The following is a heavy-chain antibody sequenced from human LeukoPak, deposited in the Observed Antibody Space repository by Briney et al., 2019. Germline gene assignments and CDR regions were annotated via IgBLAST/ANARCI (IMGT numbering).Heavy chain of an antibody. Sequence: PGRSLRLSCAASGFTFSSYGMHWVRQAPGKGLEWVAVIWYDGSNKYYADSVKGRFTISRDNSKNTLYLQMNSLRAEDTGVYHCAGPALYCGGDCFAGWGQGTLVTVSS. D-gene: IGHD2-21*02. CDR3: AGPALYCGGDCFAG. CDR1: GFTFSSYG. V-gene: IGHV3-33*01. CDR2: IWYDGSNK. J-gene: IGHJ4*02.